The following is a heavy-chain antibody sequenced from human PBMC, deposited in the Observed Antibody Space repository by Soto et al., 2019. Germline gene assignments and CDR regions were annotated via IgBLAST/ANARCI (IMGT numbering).Heavy chain of an antibody. Sequence: GASVKVSCKASGGTFSSYAISWVRQAHGQGLEWMGWISAYNGNTNYAQKLQGRVTMTTDTSTSTAYMELSSLRSEDTAVYYCARGTMVRWLMNYWGQGTLVTVSS. CDR2: ISAYNGNT. V-gene: IGHV1-18*01. D-gene: IGHD3-10*01. CDR1: GGTFSSYA. CDR3: ARGTMVRWLMNY. J-gene: IGHJ4*02.